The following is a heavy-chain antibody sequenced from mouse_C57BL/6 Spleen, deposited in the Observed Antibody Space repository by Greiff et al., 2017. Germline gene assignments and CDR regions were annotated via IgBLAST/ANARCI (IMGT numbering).Heavy chain of an antibody. V-gene: IGHV1-81*01. Sequence: QVQLQQSGAELARPGASVKLSCKASGYTFTSYGISWVKQRTGQGLEWIGELYPRSGNTYYNEKFKGKATLTADKSSSTAYMELRSLTSEDSAVYFYARCVYYGKSFDAIDYWGQGTSVTVSS. CDR1: GYTFTSYG. CDR2: LYPRSGNT. D-gene: IGHD2-1*01. J-gene: IGHJ4*01. CDR3: ARCVYYGKSFDAIDY.